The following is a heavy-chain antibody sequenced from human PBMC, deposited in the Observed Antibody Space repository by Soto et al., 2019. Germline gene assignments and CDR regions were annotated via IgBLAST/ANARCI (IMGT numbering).Heavy chain of an antibody. CDR3: ARSIDP. V-gene: IGHV4-39*07. Sequence: PSETLSLTCSVSGGSIIGSYYWGWIRQSPRTGLEWIGYISYSGSTHYSPSLKSRVTITVDTSKNQFSLKLASVSAADTAVYYCARSIDPWGQGTLVTVSS. CDR2: ISYSGST. CDR1: GGSIIGSYY. J-gene: IGHJ5*02.